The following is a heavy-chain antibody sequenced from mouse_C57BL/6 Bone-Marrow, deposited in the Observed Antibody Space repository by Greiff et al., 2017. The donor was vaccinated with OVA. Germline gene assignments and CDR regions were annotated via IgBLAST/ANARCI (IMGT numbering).Heavy chain of an antibody. D-gene: IGHD2-4*01. CDR1: GFHLKDDY. V-gene: IGHV14-4*01. Sequence: EVQLQQSGAELVRPGASVKLSCTASGFHLKDDYMHWVKQRPEQGLEWIGWIDPENGDTEYASKFQGKATIPADTSSNTAYLQLSSLTSEDTAVYYCTTYDYDPAWFAYWGQGTLVTVSA. J-gene: IGHJ3*01. CDR2: IDPENGDT. CDR3: TTYDYDPAWFAY.